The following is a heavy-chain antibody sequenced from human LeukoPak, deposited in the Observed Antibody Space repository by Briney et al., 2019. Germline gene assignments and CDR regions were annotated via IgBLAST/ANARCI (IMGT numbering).Heavy chain of an antibody. CDR1: GGSISSSNW. J-gene: IGHJ4*02. CDR3: ARQISAAAIDY. Sequence: PSETLSLTCAVSGGSISSSNWRSWVRQPPGKGLEWIGDIYHSGRTNYNPSLKNRVTISVGKSKNQFSLQLSSVTAADTAVYYCARQISAAAIDYWGQGTLVTVSS. CDR2: IYHSGRT. V-gene: IGHV4-4*02. D-gene: IGHD6-13*01.